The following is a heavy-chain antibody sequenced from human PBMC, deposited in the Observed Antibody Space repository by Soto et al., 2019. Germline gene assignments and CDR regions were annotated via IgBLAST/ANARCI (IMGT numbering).Heavy chain of an antibody. CDR2: IIPIFGTA. CDR3: ARERLTTRRPNWFDP. J-gene: IGHJ5*02. D-gene: IGHD4-4*01. CDR1: GGTFSSYA. Sequence: SVKVSCKASGGTFSSYAISWVRQAPGQGLEWMGGIIPIFGTANYAQKFQGRVTITADESTSTAYMELSSLRSEDTAVYYCARERLTTRRPNWFDPWGQGTLVTVSS. V-gene: IGHV1-69*13.